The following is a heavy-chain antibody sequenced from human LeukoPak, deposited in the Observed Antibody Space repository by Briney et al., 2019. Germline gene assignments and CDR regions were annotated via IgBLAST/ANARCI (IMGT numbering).Heavy chain of an antibody. CDR2: ISSSSSTI. V-gene: IGHV3-48*04. CDR3: ARKIGYGDYSDFDY. J-gene: IGHJ4*02. D-gene: IGHD4-17*01. Sequence: GRSLRLSCAASGFTFSSYSMNWVRQAPGKGLEWVSYISSSSSTIYYADSVKGRFTISRDNAKNSLYLQMNSLRAEDTAVYYCARKIGYGDYSDFDYWGQGTLVTVSS. CDR1: GFTFSSYS.